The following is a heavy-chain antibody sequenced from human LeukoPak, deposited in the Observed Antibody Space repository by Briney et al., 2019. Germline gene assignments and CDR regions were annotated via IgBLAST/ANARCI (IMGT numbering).Heavy chain of an antibody. Sequence: GGSLRLSCAASGFTFSSYAMSWVRQAPGKGLVWVSRISSDGSNTNYADSVKGRFTISRDNAKNTLYLQMNTLRAEDTAVYYCARWIRYGDFWGQGTLVTVSS. CDR3: ARWIRYGDF. D-gene: IGHD4-17*01. CDR1: GFTFSSYA. J-gene: IGHJ4*02. V-gene: IGHV3-74*01. CDR2: ISSDGSNT.